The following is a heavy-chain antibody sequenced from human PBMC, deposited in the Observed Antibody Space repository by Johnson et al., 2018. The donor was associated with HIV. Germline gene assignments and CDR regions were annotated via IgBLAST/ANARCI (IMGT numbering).Heavy chain of an antibody. D-gene: IGHD3-16*01. V-gene: IGHV3-30*02. CDR3: AKDGCHDYVWGTGAFDI. CDR1: GFTFSTYD. Sequence: QVQLVESGGGVVQPGGSLRLSCAASGFTFSTYDMHWVRQAPGKGLEWVAFIRYDGSNKNYADSVKGRFTISRDNSKNTLYLQMNSLRAEDTAVYYCAKDGCHDYVWGTGAFDIWGQGTLVTVSS. CDR2: IRYDGSNK. J-gene: IGHJ3*02.